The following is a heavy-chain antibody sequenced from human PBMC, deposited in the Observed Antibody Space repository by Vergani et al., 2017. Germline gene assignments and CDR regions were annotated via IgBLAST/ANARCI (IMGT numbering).Heavy chain of an antibody. J-gene: IGHJ4*02. CDR3: AREEMATITDY. CDR2: ISSSSSYI. CDR1: GFTFSSYS. V-gene: IGHV3-21*01. Sequence: EVQLVESGGGLVQPGGSLRLSCAASGFTFSSYSMNWVRQAPGKGLEWVSSISSSSSYIYYADSVKGRFTISRDNAKNSLYLQMNSLRAEDTAVYYCAREEMATITDYWGQGTLVTVSS. D-gene: IGHD5-24*01.